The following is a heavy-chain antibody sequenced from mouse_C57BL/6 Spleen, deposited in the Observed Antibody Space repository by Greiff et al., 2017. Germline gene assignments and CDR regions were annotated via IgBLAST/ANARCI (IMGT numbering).Heavy chain of an antibody. D-gene: IGHD2-14*01. J-gene: IGHJ2*01. CDR3: ARSRSTTGWYYFDD. CDR1: GYTFTNYR. Sequence: EVQLQQPGAELVKPGASVKMSCKASGYTFTNYRMNWVKQRTGQGLEWIGEINPNNGTTSYNQKFKGKATLTVDTSSSTAYMQLNSLTSEDSAVYYCARSRSTTGWYYFDDWGQGTTLTVSS. CDR2: INPNNGTT. V-gene: IGHV1-39*01.